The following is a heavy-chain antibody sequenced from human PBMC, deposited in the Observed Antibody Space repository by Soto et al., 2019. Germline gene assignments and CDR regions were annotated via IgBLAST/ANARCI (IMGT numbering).Heavy chain of an antibody. Sequence: QVQLQESGPGLVKPSETLSLTCAVSGASMNTYYWSWIRQPPGKGLEWIGYFYYSGLTNYNPSLKSPVTISLDTSKNQVSLKLSSVTAADTAVYFCARGNTHGYYYMDVWGRGTTVTVSS. V-gene: IGHV4-59*12. J-gene: IGHJ6*03. CDR3: ARGNTHGYYYMDV. CDR2: FYYSGLT. D-gene: IGHD3-22*01. CDR1: GASMNTYY.